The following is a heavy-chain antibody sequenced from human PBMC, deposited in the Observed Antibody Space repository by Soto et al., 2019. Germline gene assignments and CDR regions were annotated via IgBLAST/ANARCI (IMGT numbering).Heavy chain of an antibody. Sequence: ASVKVSCKASGYTFISYGISWVRQAPGQGLEWMGWISAYNGDTNYGHKPQGRVTMTTDTSTSTAYMELRSLRSDDTAVYYCARASPDGSGNYYYGMDVWGQGTTVTVSS. J-gene: IGHJ6*02. CDR2: ISAYNGDT. CDR1: GYTFISYG. CDR3: ARASPDGSGNYYYGMDV. V-gene: IGHV1-18*01.